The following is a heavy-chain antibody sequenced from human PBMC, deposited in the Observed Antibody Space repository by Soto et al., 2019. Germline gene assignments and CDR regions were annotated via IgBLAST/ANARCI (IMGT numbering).Heavy chain of an antibody. CDR3: AKSGSESYDVWAE. D-gene: IGHD3-3*01. J-gene: IGHJ4*02. CDR2: ISYDGGTI. V-gene: IGHV3-30*18. CDR1: GFTFNYYG. Sequence: VGSLRLCCGTAGFTFNYYGFHWVRQAPVKRLEWVAVISYDGGTIYYAAAVRGRFTISRDDSKETVFWQMKRLRLEDTVFYYWAKSGSESYDVWAEWCQGTLVSV.